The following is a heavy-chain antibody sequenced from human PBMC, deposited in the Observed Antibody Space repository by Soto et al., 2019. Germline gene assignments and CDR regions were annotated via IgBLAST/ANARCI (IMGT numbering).Heavy chain of an antibody. CDR2: ISGSGGST. CDR1: GFTFSSYA. J-gene: IGHJ4*02. V-gene: IGHV3-23*01. Sequence: HPGGSLRLSCAASGFTFSSYAMSWVRQAPGKGLEWVSAISGSGGSTYYADSVKGRFTISRDNSKNTLYLQMNSLRAEDTAVYYCAKVGMATITSDYWGQGTLVTVSS. CDR3: AKVGMATITSDY. D-gene: IGHD5-12*01.